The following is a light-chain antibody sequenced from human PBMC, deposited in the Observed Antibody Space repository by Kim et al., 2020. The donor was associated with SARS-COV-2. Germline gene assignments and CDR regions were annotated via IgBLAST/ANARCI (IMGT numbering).Light chain of an antibody. J-gene: IGKJ2*02. CDR3: HQYNNWAPGT. CDR2: DAS. Sequence: SPGETATLSCSTSQSVGDKLAWYQKKPGQAPRLLVYDASTRAPGIPARFSGSGSGTYFTLTIFSLQSEDSAVYYGHQYNNWAPGTFGQGTKLEI. V-gene: IGKV3-15*01. CDR1: QSVGDK.